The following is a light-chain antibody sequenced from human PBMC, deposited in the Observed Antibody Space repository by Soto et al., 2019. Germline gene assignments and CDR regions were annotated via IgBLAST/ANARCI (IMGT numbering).Light chain of an antibody. CDR2: LNSDGSH. CDR3: QTWGTGSWV. J-gene: IGLJ3*02. Sequence: QSVLTQSPSASASLGASVKLTCTLSSGHGSYPIAWHQQQPEKGPRYLMKLNSDGSHTKGDGIPDRFSGSSSGAERYLTIASLQSEDEADYYCQTWGTGSWVFGGGTKLTVL. CDR1: SGHGSYP. V-gene: IGLV4-69*01.